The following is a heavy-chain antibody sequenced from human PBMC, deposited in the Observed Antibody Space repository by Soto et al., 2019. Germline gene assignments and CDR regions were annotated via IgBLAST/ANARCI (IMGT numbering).Heavy chain of an antibody. V-gene: IGHV3-33*01. D-gene: IGHD3-16*01. J-gene: IGHJ4*02. Sequence: VQLVESGGGVVQPGRSLRLSCAASGSTFSNYGMHWVRQAPGKGPEWGAVIWYDGSNKYYGESVKGRLSISRDNSKNTLYLDIHRLRTEDTAVYYCARDGGSHGPSYFDSWGQGSLVIVSS. CDR1: GSTFSNYG. CDR3: ARDGGSHGPSYFDS. CDR2: IWYDGSNK.